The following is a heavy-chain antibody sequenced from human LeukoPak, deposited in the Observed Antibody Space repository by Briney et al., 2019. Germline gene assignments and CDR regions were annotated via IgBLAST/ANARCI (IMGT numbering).Heavy chain of an antibody. J-gene: IGHJ4*02. CDR1: GGSFSGYY. V-gene: IGHV4-34*01. CDR3: ARVGYSYGSTYFDY. D-gene: IGHD5-18*01. CDR2: INHSGST. Sequence: SETLSLTCAVYGGSFSGYYWSWIRQPPGKGLEWIGEINHSGSTNYNPSLKSRVTISVDTSKNQFSLKLSPVTAADTAVYYCARVGYSYGSTYFDYWGQGTLVTVSS.